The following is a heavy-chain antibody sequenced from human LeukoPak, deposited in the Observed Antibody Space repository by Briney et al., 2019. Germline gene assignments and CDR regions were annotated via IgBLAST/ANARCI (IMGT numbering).Heavy chain of an antibody. CDR3: ARAWGYSYRQLDY. CDR1: GGSITSNDHY. CDR2: IYYSGTT. J-gene: IGHJ4*02. Sequence: SQTLSLTCAVSGGSITSNDHYWSWIRQTPGQGLEWIGNIYYSGTTYYDPSLKSRVSISVDTSKSQFSLNLYSVTAADTAVYYCARAWGYSYRQLDYWGQGTLVTVSS. V-gene: IGHV4-30-4*08. D-gene: IGHD5-12*01.